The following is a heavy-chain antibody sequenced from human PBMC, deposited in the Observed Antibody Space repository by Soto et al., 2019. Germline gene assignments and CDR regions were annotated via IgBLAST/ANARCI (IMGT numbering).Heavy chain of an antibody. Sequence: GASVKVSCKASGYTFTSYYMHWVRQAPGQGLEWMGIINPSGGSTSYAQKFQGRVTMTRDTSTSTVYMELSSLRSEDTAVYYCAREKKYSVFWSGQGADNYYYYYGMDVWGKGTTVTVSS. D-gene: IGHD3-3*01. CDR1: GYTFTSYY. CDR3: AREKKYSVFWSGQGADNYYYYYGMDV. V-gene: IGHV1-46*01. J-gene: IGHJ6*04. CDR2: INPSGGST.